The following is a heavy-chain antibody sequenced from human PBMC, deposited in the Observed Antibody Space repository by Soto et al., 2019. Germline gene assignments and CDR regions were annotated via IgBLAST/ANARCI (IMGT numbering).Heavy chain of an antibody. CDR2: INAGDGNT. V-gene: IGHV1-3*01. CDR1: GYTLTSYA. D-gene: IGHD3-3*01. CDR3: AIHSFDFWSGNLVVPYGMDV. Sequence: ASVKISCKASGYTLTSYAMHWVRQAPGQRLEWMGWINAGDGNTKYSQKFQGRVTITRDTSASTAYMELSSLRSEFTVVYFCAIHSFDFWSGNLVVPYGMDVWVQRTTVIVSS. J-gene: IGHJ6*02.